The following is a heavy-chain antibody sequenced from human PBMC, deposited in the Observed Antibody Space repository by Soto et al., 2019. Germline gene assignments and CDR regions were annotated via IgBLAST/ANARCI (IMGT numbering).Heavy chain of an antibody. CDR2: ISAYNGNT. V-gene: IGHV1-18*01. D-gene: IGHD2-15*01. CDR1: GYTFTSYG. Sequence: ASVKVSCKASGYTFTSYGISWVRQAPGQGLEWMGWISAYNGNTNYAQKLQGRVTMTTDTSTSTAYMELRSLRSDDTAVYYCARSLYCSGGSCYVEFEVWFYPWGQGTLVTVSS. CDR3: ARSLYCSGGSCYVEFEVWFYP. J-gene: IGHJ5*02.